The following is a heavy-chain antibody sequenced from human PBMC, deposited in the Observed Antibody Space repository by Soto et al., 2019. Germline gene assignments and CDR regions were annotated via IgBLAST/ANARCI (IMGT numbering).Heavy chain of an antibody. CDR2: IYYSGST. J-gene: IGHJ4*02. D-gene: IGHD3-9*01. V-gene: IGHV4-31*11. CDR3: ARDRGYDILTGYRRGYFDY. Sequence: SSETLSLTCAVSGGSISSGGYYWSWIRQHPGKGLEWIGYIYYSGSTYYNPSLKSRVTISVDTSKNQFSLKLSSVTAADTAVYYCARDRGYDILTGYRRGYFDYWGQGTLVTVSS. CDR1: GGSISSGGYY.